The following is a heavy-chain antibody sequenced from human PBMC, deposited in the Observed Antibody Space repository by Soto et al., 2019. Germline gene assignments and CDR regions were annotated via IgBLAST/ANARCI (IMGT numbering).Heavy chain of an antibody. CDR3: ARERIGYSSPLGMDV. D-gene: IGHD5-18*01. Sequence: ASVKVSCKASGYTFTGYYMHWVRQAPGQGLEWMGWINPNSGGTNYAQKFQGWVTMTRDTSISTAYMELSRLRSDDTAVYYCARERIGYSSPLGMDVWGQGTKVTVSS. V-gene: IGHV1-2*04. J-gene: IGHJ6*02. CDR1: GYTFTGYY. CDR2: INPNSGGT.